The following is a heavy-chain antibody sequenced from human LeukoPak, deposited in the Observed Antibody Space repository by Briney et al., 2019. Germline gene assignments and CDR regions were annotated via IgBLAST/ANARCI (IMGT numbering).Heavy chain of an antibody. J-gene: IGHJ5*02. CDR2: ISGSGGST. D-gene: IGHD3-9*01. Sequence: GGSLRLSCAASGFTFSSYAMSWVRQAPGKGLEWVSAISGSGGSTYYADSVKGRFTISRDNSKNTLYLQMNSLRAEDTAVYYCAKGVRYFDWSGGGNWFDPWGQGTLVTVSS. CDR1: GFTFSSYA. CDR3: AKGVRYFDWSGGGNWFDP. V-gene: IGHV3-23*01.